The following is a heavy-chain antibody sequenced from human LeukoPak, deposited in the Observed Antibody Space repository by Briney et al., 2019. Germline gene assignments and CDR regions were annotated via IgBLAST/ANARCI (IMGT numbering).Heavy chain of an antibody. Sequence: SETLSLTCTVSGGSISSYYWSWIRQPPGKGLEWIGYTYYSGSTNYNPSLKSRVTISVDTSKNQFSLKLSSVTAADTAVYYCARRYYYDSGSYYTDAFDIRGQGTMVTVSS. CDR2: TYYSGST. CDR3: ARRYYYDSGSYYTDAFDI. J-gene: IGHJ3*02. CDR1: GGSISSYY. V-gene: IGHV4-59*01. D-gene: IGHD3-10*01.